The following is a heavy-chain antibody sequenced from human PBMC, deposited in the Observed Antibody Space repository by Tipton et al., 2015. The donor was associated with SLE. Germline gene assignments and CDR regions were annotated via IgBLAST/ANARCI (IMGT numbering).Heavy chain of an antibody. CDR3: AKDSPPVEYSSMYYFDY. J-gene: IGHJ4*02. D-gene: IGHD2-2*01. Sequence: SLRLSCAASGFMFSSYAMTWVRRAPGKGLEWVSSISGGGGDTYYADSVKVRFTVSRDNAKNTLYLQMNSLRAEDTAVYYCAKDSPPVEYSSMYYFDYWGQGTLVTVSS. V-gene: IGHV3-23*01. CDR2: ISGGGGDT. CDR1: GFMFSSYA.